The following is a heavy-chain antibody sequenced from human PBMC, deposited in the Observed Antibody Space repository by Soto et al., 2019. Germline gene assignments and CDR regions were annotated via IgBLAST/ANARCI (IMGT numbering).Heavy chain of an antibody. J-gene: IGHJ4*02. CDR3: ARREMATILFDY. CDR2: INHSGST. V-gene: IGHV4-34*01. D-gene: IGHD5-12*01. CDR1: GGSFSGYY. Sequence: SETLSLTCAVYGGSFSGYYWSWIRQPPGKGLEWIGEINHSGSTNYNPSLKSRVTISVDTSKNQFSLKLSSVTAADTAVYYCARREMATILFDYWGQGTLVTSPQ.